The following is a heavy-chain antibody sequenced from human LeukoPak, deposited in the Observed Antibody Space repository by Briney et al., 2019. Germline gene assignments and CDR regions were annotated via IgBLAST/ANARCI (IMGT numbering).Heavy chain of an antibody. CDR2: IGSSGRDT. CDR1: GFTFSSYA. J-gene: IGHJ4*02. D-gene: IGHD5-12*01. Sequence: GGSLRLSCVVSGFTFSSYAMSWVRQAPGKGLEWVSAIGSSGRDTYYADSVKGRFTISRDNSKNTLYLQVNGLRAEDTAVYYCAKEEYGGYVGYWGQGTLVTVS. CDR3: AKEEYGGYVGY. V-gene: IGHV3-23*01.